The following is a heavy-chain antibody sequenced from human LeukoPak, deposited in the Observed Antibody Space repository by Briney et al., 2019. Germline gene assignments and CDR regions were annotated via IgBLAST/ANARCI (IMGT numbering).Heavy chain of an antibody. Sequence: SETLSLTCTVSGGSISSYHWIWIRQPPGKGLEWIGYIHYSGSTNYNPSLKSRVTISVDTSKNQFSLKLSSVTAADTAVYYCARDLHYGIAAARGFDPWGQGTLVTVSS. CDR1: GGSISSYH. D-gene: IGHD6-13*01. CDR3: ARDLHYGIAAARGFDP. CDR2: IHYSGST. J-gene: IGHJ5*02. V-gene: IGHV4-59*01.